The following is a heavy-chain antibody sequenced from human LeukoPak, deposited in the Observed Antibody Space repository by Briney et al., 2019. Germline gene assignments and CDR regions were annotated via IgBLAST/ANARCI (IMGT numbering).Heavy chain of an antibody. V-gene: IGHV3-23*01. CDR2: ISGSGGST. Sequence: PGGSLRLSCAASGFTFSSYAMSWVRQAPGKGLEWVSAISGSGGSTYYADSVKGRFTISRDNSKNTLYLQMNGLRAEDTAVYYCSPGIAAAGTPFDYWGQGTLVTVSS. J-gene: IGHJ4*02. CDR1: GFTFSSYA. CDR3: SPGIAAAGTPFDY. D-gene: IGHD6-13*01.